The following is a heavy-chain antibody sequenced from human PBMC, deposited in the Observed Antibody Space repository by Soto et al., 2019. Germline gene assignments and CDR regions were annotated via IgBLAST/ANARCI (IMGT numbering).Heavy chain of an antibody. D-gene: IGHD4-17*01. J-gene: IGHJ4*02. CDR2: ISGSGDTT. CDR1: GITISNYP. Sequence: EVRLVESGGGLVQPGGSLRLSCAASGITISNYPMSWVRQAPGKWLDWVSGISGSGDTTYYADSAKGRFTISKDISKNSLFLQLDSLRVEDSALYFCVKDDGGYPSTAPHWGQGTLVTVSP. V-gene: IGHV3-23*04. CDR3: VKDDGGYPSTAPH.